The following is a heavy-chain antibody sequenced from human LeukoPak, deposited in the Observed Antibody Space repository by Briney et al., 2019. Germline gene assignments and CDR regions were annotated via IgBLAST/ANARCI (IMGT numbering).Heavy chain of an antibody. V-gene: IGHV3-23*01. CDR1: GFTFSSYA. J-gene: IGHJ4*02. CDR3: ARVTAVAGTSVGVDA. D-gene: IGHD6-19*01. CDR2: ISGSGGST. Sequence: GGSLRLSCAASGFTFSSYAMSWVRQAPGKGLEWVSAISGSGGSTYYADSVKGRFTISRDNAKNTLYLQMNSLRAEDTAVYYCARVTAVAGTSVGVDAWGQGILVTVS.